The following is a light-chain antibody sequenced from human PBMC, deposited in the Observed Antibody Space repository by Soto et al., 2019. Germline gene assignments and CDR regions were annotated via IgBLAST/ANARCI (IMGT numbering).Light chain of an antibody. CDR1: QRIGNY. CDR3: QQSYTAVFT. V-gene: IGKV1-39*01. CDR2: GAS. Sequence: DIQMTQSPSSLSASVGDRVTITCRASQRIGNYLNWYQQKPGKVPNLLIYGASSLQSGVPSRFSGCGSETDFTLTINNLQPEDFATYYCQQSYTAVFTFGPGTKVDV. J-gene: IGKJ3*01.